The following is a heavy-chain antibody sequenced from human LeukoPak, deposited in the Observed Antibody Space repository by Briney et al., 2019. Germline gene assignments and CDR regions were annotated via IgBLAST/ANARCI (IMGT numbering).Heavy chain of an antibody. D-gene: IGHD6-19*01. CDR1: GFTFSSYS. J-gene: IGHJ4*02. CDR2: ISSSSSYI. V-gene: IGHV3-21*01. CDR3: ARDRDSGWYYY. Sequence: GGSLRLSCAASGFTFSSYSMNWVRQAPGKGLEGVSSISSSSSYIYYADSVKGRFTISRDNYKNSLYLQMNSLRAEDTAVYYCARDRDSGWYYYWGQGTLVTVSS.